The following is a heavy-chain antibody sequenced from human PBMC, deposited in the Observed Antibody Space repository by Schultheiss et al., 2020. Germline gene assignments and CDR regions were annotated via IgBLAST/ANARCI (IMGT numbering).Heavy chain of an antibody. V-gene: IGHV4-4*07. Sequence: SQTLSLTCTVSGGSISSYYWSWIRQPAGKGLEWIGRIYTSGSTNYNPSLKSRVTMSVDTSKNQFSLKLSSVTAADTAVYYCARDRVAAAGTCNWFDPWGQGTLVTVSS. CDR2: IYTSGST. J-gene: IGHJ5*02. CDR1: GGSISSYY. D-gene: IGHD6-13*01. CDR3: ARDRVAAAGTCNWFDP.